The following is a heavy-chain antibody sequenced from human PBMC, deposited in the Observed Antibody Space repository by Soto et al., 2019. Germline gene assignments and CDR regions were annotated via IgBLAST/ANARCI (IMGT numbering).Heavy chain of an antibody. CDR2: ISSNGVGT. D-gene: IGHD6-6*01. Sequence: GGSLRLSCAASGFTLSGYAIAWVRQAPGKGLEYVSGISSNGVGTYYANSVQGRFTISRDNSKNTVYLQMGSLRPEDMAVYYCARRARPDFYYMDVWGKGTTVTVS. J-gene: IGHJ6*03. V-gene: IGHV3-64*01. CDR1: GFTLSGYA. CDR3: ARRARPDFYYMDV.